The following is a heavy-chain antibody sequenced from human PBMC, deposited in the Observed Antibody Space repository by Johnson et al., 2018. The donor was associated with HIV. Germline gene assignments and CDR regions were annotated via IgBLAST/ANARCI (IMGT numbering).Heavy chain of an antibody. CDR2: IYSGGST. Sequence: QVQLVESGGGVVQPGRSLRLSCAASGFTFSSYAMHWVRQAPGKGLEWVSVIYSGGSTYYADSVKGRFTISRDNSKNTLYLQMNSLRAEDTALYYCAKVRGWSDDTFDIWGQGTMVTVSS. J-gene: IGHJ3*02. CDR3: AKVRGWSDDTFDI. D-gene: IGHD5-12*01. V-gene: IGHV3-NL1*01. CDR1: GFTFSSYA.